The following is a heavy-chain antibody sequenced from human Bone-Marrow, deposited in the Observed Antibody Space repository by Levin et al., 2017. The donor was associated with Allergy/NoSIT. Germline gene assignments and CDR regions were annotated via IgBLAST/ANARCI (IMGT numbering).Heavy chain of an antibody. D-gene: IGHD3-3*01. J-gene: IGHJ6*03. Sequence: GGSLRLSCAASGFTFSSYWMHWVRQAPGKGLVWVSRINSDGSSTSYADSVKGRFTISRDNAKNTLYLQMNSLRAEDTAVYYCARAIFGVEWTREYYYYYYMDVWGKGTTVTVSS. CDR2: INSDGSST. V-gene: IGHV3-74*01. CDR3: ARAIFGVEWTREYYYYYYMDV. CDR1: GFTFSSYW.